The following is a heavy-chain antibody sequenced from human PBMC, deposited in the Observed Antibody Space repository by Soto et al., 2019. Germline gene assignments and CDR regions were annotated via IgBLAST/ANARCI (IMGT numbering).Heavy chain of an antibody. V-gene: IGHV1-46*01. J-gene: IGHJ5*02. D-gene: IGHD2-21*01. CDR3: ARGSTSIVVADWFDP. CDR1: GYTFTSSY. CDR2: INPSGGST. Sequence: ASVKVSSKASGYTFTSSYMHWGRQAPGHGLERMGIINPSGGSTSYAQKFQGRVTMTRGTSTCTVYMELSSLRSEDTAVYYCARGSTSIVVADWFDPWGQGTLVTVSS.